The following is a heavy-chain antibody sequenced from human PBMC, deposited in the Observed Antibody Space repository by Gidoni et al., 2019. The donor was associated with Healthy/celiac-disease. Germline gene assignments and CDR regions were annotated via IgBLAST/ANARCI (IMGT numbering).Heavy chain of an antibody. CDR2: INHSGST. Sequence: QVQLQQWGAGLLKPSETLSLTCAVSGGSFSGYYWSWIRQPPGKGLEWIGAINHSGSTNYNPSRKSRVTISLDTSKNQFSLKLSSVTAADTAVYYCARSGYDFGHAFDIWGQGTMVTVSS. J-gene: IGHJ3*02. V-gene: IGHV4-34*01. D-gene: IGHD5-12*01. CDR3: ARSGYDFGHAFDI. CDR1: GGSFSGYY.